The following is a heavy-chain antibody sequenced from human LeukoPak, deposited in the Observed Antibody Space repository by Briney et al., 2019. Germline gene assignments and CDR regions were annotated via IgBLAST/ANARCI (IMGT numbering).Heavy chain of an antibody. Sequence: GGSLRLSCAASGFAFNSYTIKWVRQAPGKGLEWVSAITSRGTHIYNADSVKGRFTISRDNAENSAYLQMSSLRAEDTAVYYCARASEGRWLQTNWYFDLWGRGTLVTVSS. CDR2: ITSRGTHI. J-gene: IGHJ2*01. V-gene: IGHV3-21*04. D-gene: IGHD5-24*01. CDR1: GFAFNSYT. CDR3: ARASEGRWLQTNWYFDL.